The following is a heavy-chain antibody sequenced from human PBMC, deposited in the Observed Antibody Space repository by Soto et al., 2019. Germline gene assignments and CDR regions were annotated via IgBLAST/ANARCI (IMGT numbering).Heavy chain of an antibody. J-gene: IGHJ2*01. D-gene: IGHD2-8*01. V-gene: IGHV3-74*01. CDR3: AREDCTNGVCYWYFDL. CDR1: GFTFSSYW. Sequence: GGSLRLSCAASGFTFSSYWMHWVRQAPGKGLVWVSRINSDGSSTSYADSVKGRFTISRDNAKNTLYLQMNSLRAEDTAVYYCAREDCTNGVCYWYFDLWGRGTLVTVSS. CDR2: INSDGSST.